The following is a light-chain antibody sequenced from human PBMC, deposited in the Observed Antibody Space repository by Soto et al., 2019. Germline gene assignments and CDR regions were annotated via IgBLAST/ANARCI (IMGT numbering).Light chain of an antibody. Sequence: IQLNQSPSSLSASVGDRVTITCRASQGISSYLGWYQQKPVKAPNLLIYDASSLQSGVPSRFSGSGSGTEFTLTISSLQPDDFATYYCQHYKMYSPWTFGQGTKVDIK. J-gene: IGKJ1*01. V-gene: IGKV1-9*01. CDR1: QGISSY. CDR3: QHYKMYSPWT. CDR2: DAS.